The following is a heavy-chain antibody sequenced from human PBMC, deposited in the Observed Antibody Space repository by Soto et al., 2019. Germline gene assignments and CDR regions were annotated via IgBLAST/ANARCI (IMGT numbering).Heavy chain of an antibody. CDR2: IYYSGST. V-gene: IGHV4-30-4*01. D-gene: IGHD1-26*01. Sequence: QVQLQESGPGLVKPSQTLSLTCTVSGASISSGDYFWSWIRQPPGKGLEWIGYIYYSGSTYYNPFLKSRATISVDTAKNQFSLKLSSVTAADTAVYYCARYSGTYLFDYWGQGTLVTVSS. CDR3: ARYSGTYLFDY. J-gene: IGHJ4*02. CDR1: GASISSGDYF.